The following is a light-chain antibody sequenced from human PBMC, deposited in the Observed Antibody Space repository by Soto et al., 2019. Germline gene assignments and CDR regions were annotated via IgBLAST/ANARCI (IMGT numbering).Light chain of an antibody. J-gene: IGLJ2*01. Sequence: QSVLTQPPSVSGAPGQRVTISCTGSSSNIGAGYDVHWYQQLPGTAPKLLIYGNSNRPSGVPDRFSGSNSGNTATLTISRVDAGDEADYFCQVWDSYSDHVVFGGGTKLTVL. CDR3: QVWDSYSDHVV. V-gene: IGLV1-40*01. CDR2: GNS. CDR1: SSNIGAGYD.